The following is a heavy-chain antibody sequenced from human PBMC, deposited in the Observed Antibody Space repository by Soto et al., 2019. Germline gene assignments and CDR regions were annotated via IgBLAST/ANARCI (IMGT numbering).Heavy chain of an antibody. J-gene: IGHJ4*02. CDR2: ISYDGSNK. Sequence: GGSLRLSCAASGFTFSSYGMHWVRQAPGKGLEWVAVISYDGSNKYYADSVKGRFTISRDNAKNSLYLQMNSLRAEDTAVYYCARRGPHYYGSGDPFDYRGQGTLVTVSS. V-gene: IGHV3-30*03. D-gene: IGHD3-10*01. CDR3: ARRGPHYYGSGDPFDY. CDR1: GFTFSSYG.